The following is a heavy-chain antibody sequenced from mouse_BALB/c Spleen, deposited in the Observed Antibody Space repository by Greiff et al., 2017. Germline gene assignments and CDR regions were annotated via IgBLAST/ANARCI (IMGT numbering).Heavy chain of an antibody. D-gene: IGHD2-1*01. J-gene: IGHJ4*01. CDR3: AREGYGNYEGDAMDY. V-gene: IGHV2-6-7*01. CDR1: GFSLTGYG. CDR2: IWGDGST. Sequence: VQLQESGPGLVAPSQCLSITCTVSGFSLTGYGVNWVRQPPGKGLEWLGMIWGDGSTDYNSALKSRLSISKDNSKSQVFLKMNSLQTDDTARYYCAREGYGNYEGDAMDYWGQGTSVTVSS.